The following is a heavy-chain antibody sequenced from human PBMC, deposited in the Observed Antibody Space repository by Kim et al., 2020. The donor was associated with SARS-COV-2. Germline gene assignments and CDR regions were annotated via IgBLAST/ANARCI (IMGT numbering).Heavy chain of an antibody. CDR1: GFTFSNYW. J-gene: IGHJ4*02. Sequence: GGSLRLSCVASGFTFSNYWMHWVRQAPGKGLVWVSRISADGSGTNYADSVKGRFTFSRDNAKNTLYLQMNSLRAEDTAVYYCARRTTTGTFDYWGLGTLVTVSS. V-gene: IGHV3-74*01. CDR2: ISADGSGT. D-gene: IGHD1-1*01. CDR3: ARRTTTGTFDY.